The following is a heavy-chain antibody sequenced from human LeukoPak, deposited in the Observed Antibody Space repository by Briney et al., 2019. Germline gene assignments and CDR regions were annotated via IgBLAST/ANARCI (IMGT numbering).Heavy chain of an antibody. V-gene: IGHV3-43D*03. CDR2: ISWDGGST. CDR1: GFTFDDYA. CDR3: AKDGYCSSTSCYIAYYYYYMDV. D-gene: IGHD2-2*02. Sequence: PGGSLRLSCAASGFTFDDYAMHWVRQAPGKGLEWVSLISWDGGSTYYADSVKGRFTISRDNSKNSLYLQMNSLRAEDTALYYCAKDGYCSSTSCYIAYYYYYMDVWGKGTTVTVSS. J-gene: IGHJ6*03.